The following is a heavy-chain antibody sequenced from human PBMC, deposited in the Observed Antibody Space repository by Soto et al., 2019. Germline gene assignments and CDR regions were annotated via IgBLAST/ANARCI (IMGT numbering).Heavy chain of an antibody. CDR3: AREYYYDSSGYLGSLYYYYGMDV. V-gene: IGHV1-46*01. CDR1: GYTFTSYY. CDR2: INPSGGST. D-gene: IGHD3-22*01. J-gene: IGHJ6*02. Sequence: GASLKVSCKASGYTFTSYYMHWVRQAPGQGLEWMGIINPSGGSTSYAQKFQGRVTMTRDTSTSTVYMELSSLRSEDTAVYYCAREYYYDSSGYLGSLYYYYGMDVWGQGTTVTVSS.